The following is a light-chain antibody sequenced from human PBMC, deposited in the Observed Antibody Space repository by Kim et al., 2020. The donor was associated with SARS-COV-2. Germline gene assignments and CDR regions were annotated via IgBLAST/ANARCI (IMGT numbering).Light chain of an antibody. J-gene: IGKJ4*01. Sequence: LSPVARATLSCRASQSITSNYLAWYQQKPGQTPRLLIYGASSRATGIPDRFSGSGSGTDFTLTISRLEPEDFAVYYCQQYGGSAPFGGGTKVDIK. CDR1: QSITSNY. CDR2: GAS. CDR3: QQYGGSAP. V-gene: IGKV3-20*01.